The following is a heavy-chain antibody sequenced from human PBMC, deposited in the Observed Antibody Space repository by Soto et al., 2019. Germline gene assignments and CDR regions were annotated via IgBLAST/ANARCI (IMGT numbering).Heavy chain of an antibody. J-gene: IGHJ6*03. V-gene: IGHV4-31*03. CDR3: ARISTGDYGRHYYYMDV. CDR2: IYYSGST. D-gene: IGHD4-17*01. CDR1: GGSISSGGYY. Sequence: SETLSLTCTVSGGSISSGGYYWSWIRQHPGKGLEWIGYIYYSGSTYYNPSLKSRVTISVDTSKNQFSLKLSSVTAADTAVYNCARISTGDYGRHYYYMDVWGKGTTVTVSS.